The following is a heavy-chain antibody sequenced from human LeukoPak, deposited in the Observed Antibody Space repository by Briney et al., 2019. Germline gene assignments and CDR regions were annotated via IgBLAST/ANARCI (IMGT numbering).Heavy chain of an antibody. CDR2: IYYSGST. D-gene: IGHD3-10*01. Sequence: SETLSLTCTVSGGSISSSSYYWGWIRQPPGKGLEWIGSIYYSGSTYYNPSLKSRVTISVDTSKNQFSLKLSSVTAADTAVYYCARSLGGIYGSGSYSFSYWGQGTLVTVSS. CDR1: GGSISSSSYY. CDR3: ARSLGGIYGSGSYSFSY. J-gene: IGHJ4*02. V-gene: IGHV4-39*01.